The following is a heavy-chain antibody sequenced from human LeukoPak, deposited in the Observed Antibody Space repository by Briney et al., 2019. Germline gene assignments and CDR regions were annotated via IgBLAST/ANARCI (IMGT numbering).Heavy chain of an antibody. CDR1: GYTLSSYG. CDR2: ISIYKGNT. J-gene: IGHJ4*02. CDR3: ASNPRGDSLTFDY. V-gene: IGHV1-18*04. D-gene: IGHD2-21*02. Sequence: ASVKVSCKASGYTLSSYGVNWVRQAPGQRLEWMGWISIYKGNTNYAQILQGRVTMTTDTSTSTVYMELRSLRSDDTAVYYCASNPRGDSLTFDYWGQGTLVTVSS.